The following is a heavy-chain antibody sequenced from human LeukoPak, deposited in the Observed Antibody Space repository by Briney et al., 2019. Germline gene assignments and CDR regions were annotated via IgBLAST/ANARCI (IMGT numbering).Heavy chain of an antibody. Sequence: PSETLSLTCTVSGGSISSYYWSRIRQPPGKGLEWIGYIFYSGSTKYNPSLNSRVTISLDTSKNQFSLKLNSVTAADTAVYYCARFKMTSVTDWGQGTLVTVSS. CDR1: GGSISSYY. J-gene: IGHJ4*02. CDR2: IFYSGST. CDR3: ARFKMTSVTD. V-gene: IGHV4-59*08. D-gene: IGHD4-17*01.